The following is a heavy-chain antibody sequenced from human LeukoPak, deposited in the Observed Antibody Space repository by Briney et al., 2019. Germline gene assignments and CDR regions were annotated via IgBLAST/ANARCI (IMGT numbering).Heavy chain of an antibody. J-gene: IGHJ4*02. D-gene: IGHD1-1*01. CDR1: GFIFSNYG. CDR2: ISYEGSNK. V-gene: IGHV3-30*03. CDR3: TRDWNDLDY. Sequence: GGSLRLSCAASGFIFSNYGMHWVRQAPGKGLEWVAVISYEGSNKYYADSVKGRFTISRDNSRNMLYLQMNSLRAEDTAVYYSTRDWNDLDYWGQGTLVTVSS.